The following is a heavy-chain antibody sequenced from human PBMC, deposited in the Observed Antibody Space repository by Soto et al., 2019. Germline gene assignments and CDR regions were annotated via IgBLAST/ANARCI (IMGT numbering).Heavy chain of an antibody. CDR2: IIPILGVV. D-gene: IGHD3-10*01. V-gene: IGHV1-69*02. CDR1: GGTLSSYT. J-gene: IGHJ4*02. Sequence: QVQLVQSGAAVKKPGSSVKVSCKASGGTLSSYTFSWVRQAPGQGLEWMGKIIPILGVVNYAQKFHGRVTITADKSTSTAYMELNILRSEDTAVYYCASGELLFDYWGQGTLVTVSS. CDR3: ASGELLFDY.